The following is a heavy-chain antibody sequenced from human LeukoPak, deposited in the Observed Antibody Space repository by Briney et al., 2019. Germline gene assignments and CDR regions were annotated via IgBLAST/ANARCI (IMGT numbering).Heavy chain of an antibody. D-gene: IGHD3-22*01. CDR3: AHTDSYYFDSGMVS. CDR1: GFRFSNYA. V-gene: IGHV3-23*01. J-gene: IGHJ5*02. Sequence: GGSLRLSCTASGFRFSNYAMHWVRQAPGKGLEWVSVIRGGGSSTNYADSVKGRFTISRENSKNTLYLQMNSLRAEDTAVYYCAHTDSYYFDSGMVSWGQGALVTVSS. CDR2: IRGGGSST.